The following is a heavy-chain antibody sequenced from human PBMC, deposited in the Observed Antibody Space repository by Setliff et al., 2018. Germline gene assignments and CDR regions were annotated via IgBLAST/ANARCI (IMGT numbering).Heavy chain of an antibody. CDR1: GYTFTSYG. Sequence: ASVKVSCKASGYTFTSYGISWVRQAPGQGLERMGWISAYNGNTNYAQKLQGRVTMTTDTSTSTAYMERRSLRSDDTAVYYCARGKVLYDYVWGSYRYEDYYYGMDVWGQGTTVTAP. J-gene: IGHJ6*02. CDR3: ARGKVLYDYVWGSYRYEDYYYGMDV. V-gene: IGHV1-18*01. CDR2: ISAYNGNT. D-gene: IGHD3-16*02.